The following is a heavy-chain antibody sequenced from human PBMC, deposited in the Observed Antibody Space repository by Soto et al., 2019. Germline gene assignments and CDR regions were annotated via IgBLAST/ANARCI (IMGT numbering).Heavy chain of an antibody. CDR3: ANSIAAAGIAMDY. CDR1: GFTFSSYA. CDR2: ISGSGAGT. J-gene: IGHJ4*02. D-gene: IGHD6-13*01. V-gene: IGHV3-23*01. Sequence: EVQLLESGGGLVQPGGSLRLSCAASGFTFSSYALSWVRLAPGKGLEWVSAISGSGAGTYYADSVKGRFTISRDNSKNTLYLQMNSRRAEDTAVYYCANSIAAAGIAMDYWGQGTLVTVSS.